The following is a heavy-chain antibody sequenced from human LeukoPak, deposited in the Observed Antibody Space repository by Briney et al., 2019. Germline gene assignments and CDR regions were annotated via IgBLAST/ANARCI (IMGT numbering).Heavy chain of an antibody. CDR3: ARDGAYDYVWGSYRYFDY. Sequence: SETLSLTCTVSGGSISSYYWSWIRQSPGKGLEWIGYIYYSGSTNYNPSLKSRVTISVDTSKNQFSLKLSSVTAADTAVYYCARDGAYDYVWGSYRYFDYWGQGTLVTVSS. CDR2: IYYSGST. V-gene: IGHV4-59*01. J-gene: IGHJ4*02. D-gene: IGHD3-16*02. CDR1: GGSISSYY.